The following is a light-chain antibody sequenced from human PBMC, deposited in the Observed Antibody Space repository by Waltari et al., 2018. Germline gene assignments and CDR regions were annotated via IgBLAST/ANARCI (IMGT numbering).Light chain of an antibody. V-gene: IGLV8-61*01. Sequence: QTVVTQEPSLSVSPGGTVTLTCALSSGSVSSTSYVSWYQQSPGQPPRTLLYKNNILSSGVPDRFSGSTLGNKAALTITGAQADDESDYYCLVYMGSGIWVFGGGTKLTVL. J-gene: IGLJ3*02. CDR3: LVYMGSGIWV. CDR1: SGSVSSTSY. CDR2: KNN.